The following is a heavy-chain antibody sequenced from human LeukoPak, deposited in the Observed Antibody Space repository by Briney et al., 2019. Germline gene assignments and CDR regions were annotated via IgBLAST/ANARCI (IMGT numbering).Heavy chain of an antibody. CDR2: ISAGGGST. Sequence: GGSLRLSCAASGFTFSSYAISWVRQAPGKGLEWVSGISAGGGSTYYADSVKGRFTISRDNSKDTLYLEINSLRGEDTATYYCARRWLGDPYGMDVWGQGTTVTVSS. V-gene: IGHV3-23*01. D-gene: IGHD3-10*01. CDR1: GFTFSSYA. CDR3: ARRWLGDPYGMDV. J-gene: IGHJ6*02.